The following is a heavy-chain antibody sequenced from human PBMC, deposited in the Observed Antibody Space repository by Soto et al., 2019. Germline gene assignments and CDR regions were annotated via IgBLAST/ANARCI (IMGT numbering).Heavy chain of an antibody. CDR2: ISSSSSYI. CDR3: ARDPTYFYDSSGYYDY. D-gene: IGHD3-22*01. J-gene: IGHJ4*02. CDR1: GLTCRSYS. Sequence: PVGSHRLSSIASGLTCRSYSMNWVRQATGKGLEWVSSISSSSSYIYYADSVKGRFTISRDNAKNTLYLQMNSLRAEDTAVYYCARDPTYFYDSSGYYDYWGQGTLVTVSS. V-gene: IGHV3-21*01.